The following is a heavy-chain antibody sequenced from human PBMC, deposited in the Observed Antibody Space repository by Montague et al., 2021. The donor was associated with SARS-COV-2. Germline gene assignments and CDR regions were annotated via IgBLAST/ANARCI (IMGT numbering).Heavy chain of an antibody. CDR3: PKRNGYNPRDWSFDY. V-gene: IGHV3-23*03. Sequence: SLRLSCAASGFTSSIFAMSWARQAPGKGLEWISVLYKDDRTTDYAGSVKGRFTISRDNSKNTLYLQMDSLRVKDTAVYYCPKRNGYNPRDWSFDYWGRGTLVTVSS. D-gene: IGHD5-24*01. J-gene: IGHJ4*02. CDR1: GFTSSIFA. CDR2: LYKDDRTT.